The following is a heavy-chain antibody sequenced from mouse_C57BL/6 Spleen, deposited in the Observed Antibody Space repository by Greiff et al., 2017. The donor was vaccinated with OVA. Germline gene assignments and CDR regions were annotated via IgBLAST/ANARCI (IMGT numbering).Heavy chain of an antibody. CDR2: IDPSDSYT. CDR3: ARLSFITTVVATGYFDV. CDR1: GYTFTSYW. V-gene: IGHV1-69*01. D-gene: IGHD1-1*01. Sequence: VQLQQPGAELVMPGASVKLSCKASGYTFTSYWMHWVKQRPGQGLEWIGEIDPSDSYTNYNQKFKGKSTLTVDKSSSTAYMQLSSLTSEDSAVYYCARLSFITTVVATGYFDVWGTGTTVTVSS. J-gene: IGHJ1*03.